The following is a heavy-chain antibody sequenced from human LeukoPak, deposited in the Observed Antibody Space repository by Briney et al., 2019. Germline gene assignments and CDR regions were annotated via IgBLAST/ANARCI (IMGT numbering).Heavy chain of an antibody. CDR3: AKSLYPDAFDI. J-gene: IGHJ3*02. CDR2: VRFDGSDK. CDR1: GFTFRSHD. D-gene: IGHD2-8*01. V-gene: IGHV3-30*02. Sequence: PGVSLRLSCAASGFTFRSHDIHWVRQAPGKGLEWVTSVRFDGSDKKYADSVKGRFTISRDNSKNTLSLQMISLRTEDTAMYYCAKSLYPDAFDIWGPGTMVTVS.